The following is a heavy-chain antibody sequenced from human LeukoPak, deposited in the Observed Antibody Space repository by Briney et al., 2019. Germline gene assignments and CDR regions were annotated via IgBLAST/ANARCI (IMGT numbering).Heavy chain of an antibody. CDR3: ARGLAAAANWFDP. Sequence: SETLSLTCAVYGGSFSGYYWSWIRQPPGKGLEWIGEINHSGSTNYNPPLKSRVTISVDTSKNQFSLKLSSVTAADTAVYYCARGLAAAANWFDPWGQGTLVTVSS. CDR1: GGSFSGYY. D-gene: IGHD6-13*01. CDR2: INHSGST. J-gene: IGHJ5*02. V-gene: IGHV4-34*01.